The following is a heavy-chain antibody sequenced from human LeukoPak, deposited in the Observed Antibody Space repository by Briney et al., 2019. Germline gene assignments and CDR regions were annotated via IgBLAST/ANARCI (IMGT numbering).Heavy chain of an antibody. CDR2: INHSGST. V-gene: IGHV4-34*01. J-gene: IGHJ5*02. CDR3: ARLVFRPTYYYGSGRLNWFDP. CDR1: GGSFSGYY. Sequence: SETLSLTCADYGGSFSGYYWSWIRQPPGKGLEWIGEINHSGSTNYNPSLKSRVTISVDTSKNQFSLKLSPVTAADTAVYYCARLVFRPTYYYGSGRLNWFDPWGQGTLVTVSS. D-gene: IGHD3-10*01.